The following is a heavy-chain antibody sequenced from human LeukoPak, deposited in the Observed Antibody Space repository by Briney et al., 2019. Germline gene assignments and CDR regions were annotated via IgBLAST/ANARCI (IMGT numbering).Heavy chain of an antibody. CDR1: GGSISSSNW. V-gene: IGHV4-4*02. CDR2: IYHRGST. Sequence: SGTLSLTCAVSGGSISSSNWWSWVRQPPGKGLEWIGEIYHRGSTNYNPSLKSRVTISVDKSKNQFSLKLSSVTAADTAVYYCARFLTTVTTPRFDYWGQGTLVTVSS. D-gene: IGHD4-17*01. J-gene: IGHJ4*02. CDR3: ARFLTTVTTPRFDY.